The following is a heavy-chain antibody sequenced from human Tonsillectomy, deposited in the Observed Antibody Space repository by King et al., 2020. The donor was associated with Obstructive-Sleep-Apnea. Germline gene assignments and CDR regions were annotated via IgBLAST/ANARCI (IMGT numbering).Heavy chain of an antibody. D-gene: IGHD3-10*01. CDR2: IFPTTFET. CDR3: VALSSGNYY. J-gene: IGHJ4*02. Sequence: VKLVQSGAEVRKPGAFLKISCKDSGYRFTSHWIGWVRQMPGKGLEWMGVIFPTTFETRYSPAFQGQASISGDESTVYLQWNSLKASDTAMYYCVALSSGNYYWGQGTLVTVSS. CDR1: GYRFTSHW. V-gene: IGHV5-51*01.